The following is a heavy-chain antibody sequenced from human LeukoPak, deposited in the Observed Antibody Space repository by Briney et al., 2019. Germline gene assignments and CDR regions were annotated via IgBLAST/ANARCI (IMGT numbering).Heavy chain of an antibody. D-gene: IGHD3-3*01. CDR3: ARGYYDFWSGYLNWFDP. CDR2: IYYSGST. Sequence: ETLSLTCTVSGGSISSYYWSWIRQPPGKGLEWIGYIYYSGSTNYNPSLKSRVTISVDTSTHQFSLKLSSVTAADTAVYYCARGYYDFWSGYLNWFDPWGQGTLVTVSS. CDR1: GGSISSYY. V-gene: IGHV4-59*01. J-gene: IGHJ5*02.